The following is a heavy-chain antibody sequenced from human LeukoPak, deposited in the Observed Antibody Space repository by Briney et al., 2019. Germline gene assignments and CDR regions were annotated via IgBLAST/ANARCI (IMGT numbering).Heavy chain of an antibody. V-gene: IGHV1-69*06. CDR1: GGTFSSYA. D-gene: IGHD2-21*02. CDR3: ARVSCGGDCRGHYYHYYMDV. J-gene: IGHJ6*03. Sequence: ASVKVSCKASGGTFSSYAISWVRQAPGQGLEWMGGIIPIFGTANYAQKFQGRVTITADKSTSTAYMELSSLRSEDTAVYYCARVSCGGDCRGHYYHYYMDVWGKGTTVTISS. CDR2: IIPIFGTA.